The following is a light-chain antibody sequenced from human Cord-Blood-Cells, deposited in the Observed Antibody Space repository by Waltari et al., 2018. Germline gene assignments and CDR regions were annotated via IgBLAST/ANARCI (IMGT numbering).Light chain of an antibody. CDR2: ASS. Sequence: DIQMTQSPSSLSASGGDRVTSTCRASQSISSYLNWYQQKPGKAPNLLIYASSSLQSGVPSRFSGSRSGTDFTLTISSLQPEDFATYYCQQSYSTPYTFGQGTKLEIK. J-gene: IGKJ2*01. CDR1: QSISSY. V-gene: IGKV1-39*01. CDR3: QQSYSTPYT.